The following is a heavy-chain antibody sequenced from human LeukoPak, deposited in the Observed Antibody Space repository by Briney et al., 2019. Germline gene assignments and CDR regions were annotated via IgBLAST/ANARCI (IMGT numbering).Heavy chain of an antibody. D-gene: IGHD3-3*01. Sequence: PGGSLRLSCAASGFTFSSYAMHWVRQAPGKGLEWVAVISYDGSNKYYADSVKGRFTISRDNSKNTLYLQMNSLRAEDTAVYYCAKDKRDPATDTYYDFWSGYSAPDYWGQGTLVTVSS. CDR3: AKDKRDPATDTYYDFWSGYSAPDY. J-gene: IGHJ4*02. V-gene: IGHV3-30-3*01. CDR1: GFTFSSYA. CDR2: ISYDGSNK.